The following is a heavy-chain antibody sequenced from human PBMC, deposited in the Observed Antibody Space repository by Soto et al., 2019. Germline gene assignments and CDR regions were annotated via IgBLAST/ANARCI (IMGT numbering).Heavy chain of an antibody. V-gene: IGHV1-69*13. CDR1: RVTFSKFI. Sequence: ASVKVSCKASRVTFSKFIVAWVRQAPGLGLEWVGGIIPIFGTANYAQKFQGRVTITADESTSTSYMEVNNLRSEDTAVYYCAKGRYSSPMGYYYGMDVWGKGTTVTVSS. CDR3: AKGRYSSPMGYYYGMDV. CDR2: IIPIFGTA. D-gene: IGHD6-19*01. J-gene: IGHJ6*04.